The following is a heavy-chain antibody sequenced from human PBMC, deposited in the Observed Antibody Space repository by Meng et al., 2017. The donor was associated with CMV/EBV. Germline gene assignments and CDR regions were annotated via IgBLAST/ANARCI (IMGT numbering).Heavy chain of an antibody. J-gene: IGHJ6*02. V-gene: IGHV3-30-3*01. CDR1: GFTFSSYA. Sequence: GGSLRLSCAASGFTFSSYAMHWVRQAPGKGLEWVAVISYDGSNKYYADSVKGRFTISRDNSKNTLYLQMNSLRAEDTAVYYCASLYCSSTSCYNRYYYYYGMDVWGQGTTVTVSS. CDR2: ISYDGSNK. D-gene: IGHD2-2*02. CDR3: ASLYCSSTSCYNRYYYYYGMDV.